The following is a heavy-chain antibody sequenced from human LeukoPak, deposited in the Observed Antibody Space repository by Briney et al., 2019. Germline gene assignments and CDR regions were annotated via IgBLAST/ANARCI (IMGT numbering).Heavy chain of an antibody. V-gene: IGHV1-18*01. CDR1: GYTFTIYG. CDR2: ISAYNGNT. CDR3: ARDSRVTMIVVVITTGLGAFDI. D-gene: IGHD3-22*01. J-gene: IGHJ3*02. Sequence: ASVKVSCTASGYTFTIYGISWVRQAPGQGLEWMGWISAYNGNTNYAQKLQGRVTMTTDTSTSTAYMELRSLRSDDTAVYYCARDSRVTMIVVVITTGLGAFDIWGQGTMVTVSS.